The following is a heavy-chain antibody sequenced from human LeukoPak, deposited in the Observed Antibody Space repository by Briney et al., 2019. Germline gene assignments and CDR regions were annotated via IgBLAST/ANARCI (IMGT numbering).Heavy chain of an antibody. D-gene: IGHD2-15*01. CDR3: AKPRVSIGSHFDY. CDR2: IPYDGSSE. Sequence: GGSLRHSCAASGFSFNNYGMHWVRQAPGRGLEWVAMIPYDGSSEKYADFVKGRFTISRDNSKNTLYLQMNSLRDEDTALYYCAKPRVSIGSHFDYWGQGTLVTVSS. V-gene: IGHV3-30*18. J-gene: IGHJ4*02. CDR1: GFSFNNYG.